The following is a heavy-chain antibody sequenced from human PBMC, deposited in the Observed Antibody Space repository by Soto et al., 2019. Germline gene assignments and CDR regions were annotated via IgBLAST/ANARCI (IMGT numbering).Heavy chain of an antibody. J-gene: IGHJ5*02. Sequence: QLQLQESGPGLVKPSETLSLTCTVSGGSISSFNYCWGWIRQPPGKGLEWIGSLYYSGNTYYNPSLQSRVTISVDTSKKQCTLTLRSVTAADSAVYFCARGGGSTFNWFDPWGQGTLVTVSP. CDR2: LYYSGNT. V-gene: IGHV4-39*01. D-gene: IGHD2-15*01. CDR1: GGSISSFNYC. CDR3: ARGGGSTFNWFDP.